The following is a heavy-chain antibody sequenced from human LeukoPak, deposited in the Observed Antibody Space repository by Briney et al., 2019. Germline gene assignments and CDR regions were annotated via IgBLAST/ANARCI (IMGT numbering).Heavy chain of an antibody. CDR2: IYKSGST. D-gene: IGHD3-22*01. V-gene: IGHV4-59*01. J-gene: IGHJ6*02. CDR3: ARTSYYGSRAYYDY. Sequence: PSETLSLTCTVSGGSINNYYWSWIRQPPGKGLEWIGYIYKSGSTKYNPSLKSRVTVLVDTSKKKFSLELSSVTAADTAVYYCARTSYYGSRAYYDYWGQGTTVTVSS. CDR1: GGSINNYY.